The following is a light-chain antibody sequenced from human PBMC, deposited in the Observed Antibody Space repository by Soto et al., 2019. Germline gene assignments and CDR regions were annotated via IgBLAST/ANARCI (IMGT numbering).Light chain of an antibody. CDR3: CSYAGISTFVV. Sequence: QSALTQPASVSGSPGQSITISCTGTSSDVGSYKLVSWYQQHPGKAPKLMIYEGSKRPSGVSNRFSGSKSGNTASLTISGLQAEEGGGYYCCSYAGISTFVVFGGGTQLTVL. J-gene: IGLJ2*01. CDR2: EGS. V-gene: IGLV2-23*03. CDR1: SSDVGSYKL.